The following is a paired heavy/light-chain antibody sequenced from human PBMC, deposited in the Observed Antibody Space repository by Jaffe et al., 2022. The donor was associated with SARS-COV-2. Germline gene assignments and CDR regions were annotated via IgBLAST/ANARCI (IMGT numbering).Heavy chain of an antibody. D-gene: IGHD2-15*01. Sequence: EVQLLESGGGLVQPGGSLRLSCAASGFTFSSYTMTWVRQAPGKGLELVSVVSGSGDITVYTESVKGRFTISRDNSKNTLYLQMNSLRAEDTAVYHCATQGGIRPFCSGGRCPLGFDYWGQGTLVTVSS. CDR1: GFTFSSYT. V-gene: IGHV3-23*01. CDR3: ATQGGIRPFCSGGRCPLGFDY. CDR2: VSGSGDIT. J-gene: IGHJ4*02.
Light chain of an antibody. V-gene: IGKV1-39*01. Sequence: DIRMTQSPSSLSASVGDRVTIACRASESINNYLNWYQQKPGKAPRLLIYAASTLQSGVPLRISGSGSGTDFTLTISSLQPEDFATYYCQQTYSPPYTFGQGTKLEIK. CDR2: AAS. CDR1: ESINNY. J-gene: IGKJ2*01. CDR3: QQTYSPPYT.